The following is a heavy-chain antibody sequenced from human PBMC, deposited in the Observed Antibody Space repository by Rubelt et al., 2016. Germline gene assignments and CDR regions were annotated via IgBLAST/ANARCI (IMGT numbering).Heavy chain of an antibody. CDR2: ISYDGSNK. D-gene: IGHD3-3*01. CDR1: GFTFSSYA. J-gene: IGHJ4*02. Sequence: GSLRLSCAASGFTFSSYAMHWVRQAPGKGLEWVAVISYDGSNKYYADSVKGRFTISRDNSKNTLYLQMNSLRAEDTAVYYCARDSGLRFLEWLLGYWGQGTLVTVSS. V-gene: IGHV3-30*04. CDR3: ARDSGLRFLEWLLGY.